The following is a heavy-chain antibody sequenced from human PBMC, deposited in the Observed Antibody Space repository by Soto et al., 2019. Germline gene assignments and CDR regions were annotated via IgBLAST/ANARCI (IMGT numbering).Heavy chain of an antibody. Sequence: GGSLRLSCAASGFTFSSYGMHWVRQAPGKGLEWVAVIWYDGSNKYYADSVKGRFTISRDNSKNTLYLQMNSLRAEDTAVYYCARVYRWGVVPAAIDYWGQGTLVTVSS. CDR1: GFTFSSYG. CDR3: ARVYRWGVVPAAIDY. CDR2: IWYDGSNK. J-gene: IGHJ4*02. V-gene: IGHV3-33*01. D-gene: IGHD2-2*02.